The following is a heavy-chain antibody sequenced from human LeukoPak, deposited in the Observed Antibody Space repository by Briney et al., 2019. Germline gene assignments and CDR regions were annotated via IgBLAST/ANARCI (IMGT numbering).Heavy chain of an antibody. Sequence: PSETLFLTCAVYGGSFSGYYWSWIRQPPGKGLEWIGEINHSGSTNYNPSLKSRVTISVDTSKNQFSLKLSSVTAADTAVYYCARGLTYYYDSSGYRNWFNPRGQGTLVTVSS. V-gene: IGHV4-34*01. CDR2: INHSGST. CDR3: ARGLTYYYDSSGYRNWFNP. CDR1: GGSFSGYY. J-gene: IGHJ5*02. D-gene: IGHD3-22*01.